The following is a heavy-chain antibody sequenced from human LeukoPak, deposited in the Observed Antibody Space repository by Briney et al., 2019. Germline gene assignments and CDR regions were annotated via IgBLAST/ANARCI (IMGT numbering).Heavy chain of an antibody. Sequence: SETLSLTCAVYGGSFSGYYWSWIRQPPGKGLEWIGEINHSGSTNYNPSLKSRVTISGDTSKNQFSLKLSSVTAADTAVYYCARGDYGGNILDYWGQGTLATVSS. V-gene: IGHV4-34*01. CDR3: ARGDYGGNILDY. CDR1: GGSFSGYY. D-gene: IGHD4-17*01. CDR2: INHSGST. J-gene: IGHJ4*02.